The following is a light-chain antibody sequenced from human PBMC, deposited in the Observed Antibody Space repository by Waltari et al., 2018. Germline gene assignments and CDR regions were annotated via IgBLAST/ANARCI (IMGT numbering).Light chain of an antibody. CDR3: QQYNSYVWT. V-gene: IGKV1-5*03. J-gene: IGKJ1*01. CDR1: QSIIVW. Sequence: DIQMTQSPSTLSASVGDKVTVTCRASQSIIVWVAWYQQKPGKAPKVLIYKASTLERGVPSRFSGSGSGTEFTLTISSLQPDDFATYYCQQYNSYVWTFGQGTKVEI. CDR2: KAS.